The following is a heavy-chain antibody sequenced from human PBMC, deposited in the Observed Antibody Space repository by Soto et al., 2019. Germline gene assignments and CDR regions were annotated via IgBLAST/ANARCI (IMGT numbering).Heavy chain of an antibody. J-gene: IGHJ6*02. CDR3: ARDRRYFDWPDYYYYYGMDV. V-gene: IGHV4-59*01. CDR1: GGSISSYY. Sequence: PSETLSLTCTVSGGSISSYYWSWIRQPPGKGLEWIGYIYYSGSTNYNPSLKSRVTISVDTSKNQFSLKLSSVTAADTAVYYCARDRRYFDWPDYYYYYGMDVWGQRTTVTVSS. CDR2: IYYSGST. D-gene: IGHD3-9*01.